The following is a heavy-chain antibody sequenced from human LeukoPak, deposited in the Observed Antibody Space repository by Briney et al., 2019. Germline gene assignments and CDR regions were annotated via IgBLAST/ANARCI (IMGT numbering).Heavy chain of an antibody. V-gene: IGHV5-51*01. CDR1: GYSFTSYW. J-gene: IGHJ6*03. CDR2: IYPGDSDT. CDR3: ATHYRDCSGSSCYVSYMDV. Sequence: GESLKISCKGSGYSFTSYWIGWVRQMPGKGLEWMGIIYPGDSDTRYSPSFQGQVTISADKSIRTAYLQWSILKASDTAMYYCATHYRDCSGSSCYVSYMDVWGKGTTVTVSS. D-gene: IGHD2-2*01.